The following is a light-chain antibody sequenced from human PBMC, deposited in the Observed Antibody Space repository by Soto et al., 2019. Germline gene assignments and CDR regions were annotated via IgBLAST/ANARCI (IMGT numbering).Light chain of an antibody. CDR2: GAS. Sequence: EIVLTQSPGTLSLSPGERATLSCRASQSVSSSYLAWYQQKPGQAPSLLIYGASRRATGIPDRFSGSGSGKDFTLTISRLEPEDFAVYYCQQYDRSPITFGQGTRLEI. V-gene: IGKV3-20*01. CDR3: QQYDRSPIT. J-gene: IGKJ5*01. CDR1: QSVSSSY.